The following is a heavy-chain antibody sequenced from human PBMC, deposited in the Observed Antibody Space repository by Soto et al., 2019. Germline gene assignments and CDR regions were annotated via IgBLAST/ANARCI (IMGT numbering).Heavy chain of an antibody. J-gene: IGHJ4*02. D-gene: IGHD3-22*01. CDR2: IWYDGSNK. Sequence: PGGSLRLSCAASGFTFSSYGMHWVRQAPGKGLEWVAVIWYDGSNKYYADSVKGRFTISRDNSKNTLYLQMNSLRAEDTAVYYCARDRYYYDSSGSPIDYWGQGTLVTVSS. CDR1: GFTFSSYG. V-gene: IGHV3-33*01. CDR3: ARDRYYYDSSGSPIDY.